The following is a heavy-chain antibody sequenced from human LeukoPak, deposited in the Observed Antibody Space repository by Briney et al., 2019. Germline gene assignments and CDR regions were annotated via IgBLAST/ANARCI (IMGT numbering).Heavy chain of an antibody. Sequence: SEPVSLLCTVSGYSISRVYYWGWTRPPAGEGLEWIGSIYYSGRTHHNPSLKSRHTISVDTSKHQFSPKLSSVTAADTALYYCARDTRAAAGEGGTSYWGQGTLVTVSS. V-gene: IGHV4-38-2*02. D-gene: IGHD6-13*01. CDR2: IYYSGRT. CDR1: GYSISRVYY. J-gene: IGHJ4*02. CDR3: ARDTRAAAGEGGTSY.